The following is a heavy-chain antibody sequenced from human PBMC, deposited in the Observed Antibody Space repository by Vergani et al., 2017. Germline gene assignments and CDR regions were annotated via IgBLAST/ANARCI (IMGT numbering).Heavy chain of an antibody. CDR1: GFTFSSYG. CDR2: VWYDGSNK. V-gene: IGHV3-33*01. Sequence: VQLVESGGGLVQPGRSLRLSCAASGFTFSSYGMHWVRQVPGKGLEWVAVVWYDGSNKYYGDSVKGRFTISRDNSKNTLYLQMKSLRAEDTAVYYCARAAGYCSSTSCPPTLRHSYYYMDVWGKGTTVTVSS. J-gene: IGHJ6*03. D-gene: IGHD2-2*01. CDR3: ARAAGYCSSTSCPPTLRHSYYYMDV.